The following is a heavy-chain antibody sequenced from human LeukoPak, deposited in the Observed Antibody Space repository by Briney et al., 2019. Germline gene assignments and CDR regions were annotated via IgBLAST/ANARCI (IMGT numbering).Heavy chain of an antibody. CDR2: IPYDGSNK. CDR1: GFTFSTYY. V-gene: IGHV3-30*02. CDR3: ATDHGWSFDY. Sequence: GGSLRLSCAVSGFTFSTYYMHWVRQAPGRGLEWLAFIPYDGSNKYYQDSVKGRFTISRDNSKNTVYLQMNSLRVEDTAVYYCATDHGWSFDYWGQGTLVTVSS. D-gene: IGHD6-19*01. J-gene: IGHJ4*02.